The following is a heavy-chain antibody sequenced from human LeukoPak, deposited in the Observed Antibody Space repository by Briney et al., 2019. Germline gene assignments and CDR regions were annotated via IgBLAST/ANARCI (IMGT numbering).Heavy chain of an antibody. J-gene: IGHJ6*02. CDR1: GFTFSSYA. CDR3: ARIGSGYYYSSPDGMDV. V-gene: IGHV3-23*01. D-gene: IGHD3-22*01. CDR2: ISGSAYST. Sequence: GGSLRLSCAASGFTFSSYAMSWVRQAPGKGLEWVSGISGSAYSTYYADSVQGRFTISRDNSKNTLYLQMNSLRAEDAAIYYCARIGSGYYYSSPDGMDVWGQGTTVTVSS.